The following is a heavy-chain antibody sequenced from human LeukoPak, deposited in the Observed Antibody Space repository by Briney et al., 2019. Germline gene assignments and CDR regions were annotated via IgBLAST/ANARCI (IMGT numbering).Heavy chain of an antibody. CDR1: GFTFSSYE. V-gene: IGHV3-48*03. CDR2: ISSSGKTI. Sequence: PGGSLRLSCAASGFTFSSYEMNWVRQAPGKGLEWVSYISSSGKTIYYADSVKGRFTISRDNAKSSLYLQMNSLRAEDTAGYYCARQVTGRFDYWGQGTLVTVSS. J-gene: IGHJ4*02. CDR3: ARQVTGRFDY. D-gene: IGHD4-23*01.